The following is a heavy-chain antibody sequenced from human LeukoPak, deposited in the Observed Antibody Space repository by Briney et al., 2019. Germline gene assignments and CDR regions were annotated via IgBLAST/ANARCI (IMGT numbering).Heavy chain of an antibody. Sequence: SETLSLTCTVSGGSISSGSYYWGWIRQPPGKGLEWIGTIYSGGTTYCNPSLKSRVTISVDTSKNQFSLKLSSVTAADTAVYYCARDRQLVPLDYWGQGTLVTVSS. CDR1: GGSISSGSYY. J-gene: IGHJ4*02. D-gene: IGHD6-13*01. V-gene: IGHV4-39*02. CDR3: ARDRQLVPLDY. CDR2: IYSGGTT.